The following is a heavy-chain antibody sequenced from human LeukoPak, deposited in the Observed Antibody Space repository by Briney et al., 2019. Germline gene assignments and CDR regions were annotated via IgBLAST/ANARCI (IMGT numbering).Heavy chain of an antibody. Sequence: ASVKVSCKASGYTFTSYGISWVRQAPGQGLEWMGWISAYNGNTNYAQKLQGRVTMTTDTSTSTAYMELRSLRSDDTAVYYCVRGGNGYSSGWYRLDLLDYWGQGTLVTVSS. CDR3: VRGGNGYSSGWYRLDLLDY. V-gene: IGHV1-18*04. CDR2: ISAYNGNT. CDR1: GYTFTSYG. D-gene: IGHD6-19*01. J-gene: IGHJ4*02.